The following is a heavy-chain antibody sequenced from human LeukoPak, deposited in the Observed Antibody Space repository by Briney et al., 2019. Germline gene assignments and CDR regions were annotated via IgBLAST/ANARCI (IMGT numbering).Heavy chain of an antibody. CDR2: IYYSGST. J-gene: IGHJ5*02. CDR1: GASISSSSYY. D-gene: IGHD3-3*01. Sequence: SETLSPTCTVSGASISSSSYYWGWIRQPPGKGLEWFGSIYYSGSTYYNPSLKSRVTISVDTSKNQFSLKLSSVTAADTAVYYCARIDRITIFGVVIIPVRGFDPWGQGTLVTVSS. V-gene: IGHV4-39*01. CDR3: ARIDRITIFGVVIIPVRGFDP.